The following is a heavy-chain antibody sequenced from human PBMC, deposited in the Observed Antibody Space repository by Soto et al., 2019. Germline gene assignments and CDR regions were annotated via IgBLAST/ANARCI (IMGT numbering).Heavy chain of an antibody. V-gene: IGHV4-4*07. CDR2: IYTSGST. D-gene: IGHD3-10*01. J-gene: IGHJ4*02. CDR3: ARAPTYGSGSYYFDY. CDR1: GGSISSYY. Sequence: PSETLSLTCTVSGGSISSYYWSWIRQPAGKGLEWIGRIYTSGSTNYNPSLKSRVTMSVDTSKNQFSPKLSSVTAADTAVYYRARAPTYGSGSYYFDYWGQGTLVTVSS.